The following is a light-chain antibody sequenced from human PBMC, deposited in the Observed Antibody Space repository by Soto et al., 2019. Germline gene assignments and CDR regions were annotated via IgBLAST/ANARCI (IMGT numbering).Light chain of an antibody. CDR3: QQYNSWPPIT. J-gene: IGKJ1*01. Sequence: EIVLTQSPGTLSLSPGERATLSCRASQSVSSNLAWYQQKPGQAPRLLIYGASTRATGIPARFSGGGSGTEFTLTISSLQSEDFAVYYCQQYNSWPPITFGQGTKVDIK. V-gene: IGKV3-15*01. CDR2: GAS. CDR1: QSVSSN.